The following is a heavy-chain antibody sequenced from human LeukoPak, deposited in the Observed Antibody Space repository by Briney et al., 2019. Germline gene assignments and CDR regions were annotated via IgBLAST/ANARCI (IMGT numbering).Heavy chain of an antibody. CDR3: ARGVTSSGWFGGAFDI. V-gene: IGHV4-59*01. D-gene: IGHD6-19*01. Sequence: KSSETLSLTCTVSGGSISSYCWSWIRQPPGKGLEWIGYIYYSGSTNYNPSLKSRVTISVDTSKNQFSLKLSSVTAADTAVYYCARGVTSSGWFGGAFDIWGQGTMVTVSS. CDR1: GGSISSYC. J-gene: IGHJ3*02. CDR2: IYYSGST.